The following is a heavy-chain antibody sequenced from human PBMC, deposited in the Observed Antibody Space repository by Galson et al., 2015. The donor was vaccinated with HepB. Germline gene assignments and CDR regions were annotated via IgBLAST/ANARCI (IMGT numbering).Heavy chain of an antibody. J-gene: IGHJ6*02. CDR3: AREFRRYCSGGSCQGLDV. CDR1: GFTFSSYD. D-gene: IGHD2-15*01. CDR2: IGTAGDP. V-gene: IGHV3-13*05. Sequence: SLRLSCAASGFTFSSYDMHWVRQATGKGLEWVSAIGTAGDPYYPGSVKGRFTISTENAKNSLYLQMNSLRAGDTAVYYCAREFRRYCSGGSCQGLDVWGQGTTVTVSS.